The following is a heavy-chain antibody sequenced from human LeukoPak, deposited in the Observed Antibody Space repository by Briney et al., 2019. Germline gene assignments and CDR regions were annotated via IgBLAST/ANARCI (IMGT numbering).Heavy chain of an antibody. V-gene: IGHV3-30*18. Sequence: PGGSLRLSCAASGFTFSSYGMHWVRQGPGRGLEWVAVISDDGSNKKYADSVTGRFTISRDNSKNTLYLQMNSLRPEDTAVYFCAKATNGGSYYGVIIDYWGQGALVTVSS. CDR1: GFTFSSYG. D-gene: IGHD1-26*01. J-gene: IGHJ4*02. CDR2: ISDDGSNK. CDR3: AKATNGGSYYGVIIDY.